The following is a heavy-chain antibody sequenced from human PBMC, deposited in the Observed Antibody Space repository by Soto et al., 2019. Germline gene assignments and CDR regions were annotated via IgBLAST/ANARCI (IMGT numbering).Heavy chain of an antibody. Sequence: GGSLRLSCAVSGFSFSDYAMTWVRQAPGKGLEWVSGISVSGDLTYYADMVKGRFTVSRENSGNTLYLQMESLRVDDTAVYYCAKVATKHLWLQAQGQAWGDGTLVTVSS. V-gene: IGHV3-23*01. CDR2: ISVSGDLT. CDR3: AKVATKHLWLQAQGQA. J-gene: IGHJ5*01. D-gene: IGHD2-21*01. CDR1: GFSFSDYA.